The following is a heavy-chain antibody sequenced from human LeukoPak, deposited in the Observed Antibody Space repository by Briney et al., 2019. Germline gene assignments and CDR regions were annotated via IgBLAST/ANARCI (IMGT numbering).Heavy chain of an antibody. D-gene: IGHD4-17*01. V-gene: IGHV4-39*01. CDR1: GGSITSSNYY. CDR3: ARLRGAMTPVTSDFDY. J-gene: IGHJ4*02. Sequence: SETLSLTCTVSGGSITSSNYYWGWIRQPPWKGLERIGSIYYSGSTYYSSSLKRRVTISVDTSKSQFSLNLSSVTAADTAVYYCARLRGAMTPVTSDFDYWGQGTLVTVSS. CDR2: IYYSGST.